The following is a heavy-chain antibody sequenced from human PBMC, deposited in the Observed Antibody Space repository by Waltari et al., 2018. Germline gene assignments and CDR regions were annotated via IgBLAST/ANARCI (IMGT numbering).Heavy chain of an antibody. D-gene: IGHD4-4*01. Sequence: QVQVQESGPGLVKPSETLSLTCAVSGYSISSGFYWGWIRQPPGKGLEWIGRIYHSGRTSYNPSLKSRVTISVDTSKNQFSRKLNYVTAGDTAVYYCTRGLQSDYYYYGMGVWGQGTTVTVSS. CDR1: GYSISSGFY. J-gene: IGHJ6*02. V-gene: IGHV4-38-2*01. CDR3: TRGLQSDYYYYGMGV. CDR2: IYHSGRT.